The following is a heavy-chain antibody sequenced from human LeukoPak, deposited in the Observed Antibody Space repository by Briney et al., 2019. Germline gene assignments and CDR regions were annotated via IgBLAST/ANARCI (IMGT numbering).Heavy chain of an antibody. J-gene: IGHJ4*02. CDR2: INHSGST. D-gene: IGHD6-13*01. CDR3: ARGDYSSSFISFDY. CDR1: GGSFSGYY. V-gene: IGHV4-34*01. Sequence: PSETLSLTCAVYGGSFSGYYWSWLRQPPGKGLEWIGEINHSGSTNYNPSLKSRVTISVDTSKNQFSLKLSSVTAADTAVYYCARGDYSSSFISFDYWGQGTLVTVSS.